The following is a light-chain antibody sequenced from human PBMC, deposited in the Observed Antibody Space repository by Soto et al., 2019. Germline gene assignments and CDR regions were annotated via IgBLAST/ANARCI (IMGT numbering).Light chain of an antibody. V-gene: IGKV3-15*01. CDR3: QHYNNWPPWT. CDR1: ESVSSN. Sequence: EIVMTQSPDNLSVSPGEGVTLSCRASESVSSNLAWYQQKPGQAPRLLIYGASTRATGIPARFTASGSGTEFTLTISSLQSEDIGVYYCQHYNNWPPWTFGQGTKVDIK. CDR2: GAS. J-gene: IGKJ1*01.